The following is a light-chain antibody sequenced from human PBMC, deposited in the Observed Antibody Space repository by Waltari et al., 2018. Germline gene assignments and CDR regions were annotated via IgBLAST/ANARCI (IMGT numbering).Light chain of an antibody. V-gene: IGLV1-44*01. CDR2: ANY. J-gene: IGLJ3*02. Sequence: QSVLTQPPSTSGTPGQRVTISCSGSTSNFGTNTFTWYQLLPGTAPKTVIFANYPRPSGVPDRFSASKSGTSASLVISGLQSEDEADYFCATWDDSLSGRVFGGGTKVTVL. CDR1: TSNFGTNT. CDR3: ATWDDSLSGRV.